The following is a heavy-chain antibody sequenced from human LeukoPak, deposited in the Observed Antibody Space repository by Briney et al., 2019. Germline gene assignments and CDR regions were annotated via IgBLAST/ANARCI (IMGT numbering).Heavy chain of an antibody. D-gene: IGHD3-16*01. CDR1: GFTFSSYW. J-gene: IGHJ5*02. V-gene: IGHV3-7*01. Sequence: PEGSLRLSCAASGFTFSSYWMSWVRQAPGKGLEWVANIIQDGSEKYYVDSVRGRFTISRDNAKSSLYLQMTNLRAEDTAVYYCATDSFSFGDLNPGPWGQGTLVTVSS. CDR2: IIQDGSEK. CDR3: ATDSFSFGDLNPGP.